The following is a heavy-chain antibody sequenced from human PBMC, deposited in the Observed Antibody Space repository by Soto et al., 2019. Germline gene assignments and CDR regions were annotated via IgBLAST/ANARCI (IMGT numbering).Heavy chain of an antibody. CDR2: ISYDGSNK. Sequence: GGSLRLSCAASGFTFSSYAMHWVRQAPGKGLEWVAVISYDGSNKYYADSVKGRFTISRDNSKNTLYLQMNSLRAEDTAVYYCARDRRACSSTSCPASAFDIWGQGTMVTVSS. D-gene: IGHD2-2*01. CDR1: GFTFSSYA. CDR3: ARDRRACSSTSCPASAFDI. V-gene: IGHV3-30-3*01. J-gene: IGHJ3*02.